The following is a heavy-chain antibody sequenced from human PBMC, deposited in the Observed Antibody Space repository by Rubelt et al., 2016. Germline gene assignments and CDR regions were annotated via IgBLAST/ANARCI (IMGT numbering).Heavy chain of an antibody. D-gene: IGHD6-13*01. CDR3: AREGARTAAAAGGGVDP. CDR1: YTFTSYA. J-gene: IGHJ5*02. CDR2: INAGNGNT. Sequence: YTFTSYAMHWVRQAPGQRLEWMGWINAGNGNTKYSQKFQGRVTMTRDTSTSTVYMELSSLRSEDTAVYYCAREGARTAAAAGGGVDPWGQGTLVTVSS. V-gene: IGHV1-3*01.